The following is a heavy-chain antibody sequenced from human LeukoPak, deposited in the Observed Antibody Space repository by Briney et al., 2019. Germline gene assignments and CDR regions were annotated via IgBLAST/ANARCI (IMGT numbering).Heavy chain of an antibody. D-gene: IGHD3-9*01. V-gene: IGHV1-8*01. Sequence: ASVKVSCKASGYTFTSYDINWVRQATGQGLEWMGWMNPNSGNTGYAQKFQGRVTMTRNTSISTAYMELSSLRSEDTAVYYCAREAVLDYFAQLGYFDWSRKYGMDVWGQGTTVTVSS. CDR2: MNPNSGNT. J-gene: IGHJ6*02. CDR3: AREAVLDYFAQLGYFDWSRKYGMDV. CDR1: GYTFTSYD.